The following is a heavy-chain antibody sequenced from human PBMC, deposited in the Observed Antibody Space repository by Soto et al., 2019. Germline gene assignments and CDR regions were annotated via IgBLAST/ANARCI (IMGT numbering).Heavy chain of an antibody. J-gene: IGHJ5*02. D-gene: IGHD6-25*01. CDR2: IYFTGNT. V-gene: IGHV4-39*01. Sequence: PSETLSLTCSASGGSITSSSHFWGWVRQPPGKGLEWIGTIYFTGNTYYTPSLKSRLTMSIDTSKNEFSLRLNSVTSADTAVYYCAGQTFTIAAASYGRSNWFDRWCPGTMGTVSS. CDR1: GGSITSSSHF. CDR3: AGQTFTIAAASYGRSNWFDR.